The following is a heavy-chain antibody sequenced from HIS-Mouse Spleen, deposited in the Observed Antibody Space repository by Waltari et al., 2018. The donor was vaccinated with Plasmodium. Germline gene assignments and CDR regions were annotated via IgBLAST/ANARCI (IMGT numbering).Heavy chain of an antibody. CDR1: GYTFTSYY. D-gene: IGHD5-18*01. V-gene: IGHV1-46*03. J-gene: IGHJ4*02. Sequence: QVQLVQSGAEVKKPGASVKVSCKASGYTFTSYYMHWVRQAPGKGLEWMGIINPRGGSTSYAQKFQGRVTRTRDTSTSTVYMELSSLRSEDTAVYYCASSAFSGYSYGYDYWGQGTLVTVSS. CDR3: ASSAFSGYSYGYDY. CDR2: INPRGGST.